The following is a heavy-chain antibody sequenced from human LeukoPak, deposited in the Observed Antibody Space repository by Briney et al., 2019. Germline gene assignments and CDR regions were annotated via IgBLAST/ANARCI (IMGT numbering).Heavy chain of an antibody. J-gene: IGHJ6*03. CDR2: IIPIFGTA. D-gene: IGHD1-14*01. Sequence: SVKVSCKASGGTFSSYAISWVRQAPGQGLEWMGGIIPIFGTANYAQKFQGRVTITTDESTSTAYMELSSLRSEDTAVYYCASINRYNWNHGYYYYMDVWGKGTTVTVSS. CDR3: ASINRYNWNHGYYYYMDV. V-gene: IGHV1-69*05. CDR1: GGTFSSYA.